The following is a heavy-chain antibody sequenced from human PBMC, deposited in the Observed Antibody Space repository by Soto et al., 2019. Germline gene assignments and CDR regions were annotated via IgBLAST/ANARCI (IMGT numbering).Heavy chain of an antibody. CDR2: IYYSGST. CDR3: VSGRLTYIRYDY. V-gene: IGHV4-39*02. D-gene: IGHD1-26*01. J-gene: IGHJ4*02. CDR1: GGSISSSSYY. Sequence: PSGTLSLTCTVSGGSISSSSYYWGWIRQPPGKGLVWIGSIYYSGSTYYNPSLKSRVTISLDTSKNHFSLKLSSVTAADTAVYYCVSGRLTYIRYDYWGQGALVTVSS.